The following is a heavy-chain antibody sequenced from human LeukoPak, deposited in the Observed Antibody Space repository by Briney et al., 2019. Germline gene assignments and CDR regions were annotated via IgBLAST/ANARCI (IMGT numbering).Heavy chain of an antibody. J-gene: IGHJ5*02. CDR3: VRHNHEWGWDL. D-gene: IGHD2-15*01. CDR1: GFIFSRFG. CDR2: VWPDGGTR. Sequence: GGSLRLSCAASGFIFSRFGMHWVRQAPGKELEWLAVVWPDGGTRYYAVSVRGRFTIYRDNSIDTLYLHLNGLRADDSAVYYCVRHNHEWGWDLWGQGAHVIVSS. V-gene: IGHV3-33*01.